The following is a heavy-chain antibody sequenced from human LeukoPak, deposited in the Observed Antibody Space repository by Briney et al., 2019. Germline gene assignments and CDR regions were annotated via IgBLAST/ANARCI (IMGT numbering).Heavy chain of an antibody. V-gene: IGHV3-23*01. CDR2: ISGSGFST. CDR3: AKAMRPTVSYYDY. Sequence: PGGSLRLSCAASGFTFDRYTMSWVRQAPGKGLEWVSAISGSGFSTYYADSVKGRFTISRDNSRNTLYLQMNSLRVEDAAVYYCAKAMRPTVSYYDYWGQGTLVTVSS. CDR1: GFTFDRYT. J-gene: IGHJ4*02. D-gene: IGHD4-17*01.